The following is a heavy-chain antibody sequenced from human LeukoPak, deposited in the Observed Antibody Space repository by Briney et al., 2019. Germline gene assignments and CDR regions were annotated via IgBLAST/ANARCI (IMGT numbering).Heavy chain of an antibody. Sequence: SETLSLTCTVSGDSISDYYWSWIRQPAGKWLEWIGYIYFTGTTNYNPSLKSRVTMSVDTSKNQFSLKLSSVTAADTAVYYCASFLYGSNPYFDYWGQGTLVTVSS. CDR1: GDSISDYY. D-gene: IGHD3-10*01. J-gene: IGHJ4*02. V-gene: IGHV4-59*12. CDR2: IYFTGTT. CDR3: ASFLYGSNPYFDY.